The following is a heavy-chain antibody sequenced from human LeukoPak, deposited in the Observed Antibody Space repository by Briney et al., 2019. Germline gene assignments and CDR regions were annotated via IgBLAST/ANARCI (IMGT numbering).Heavy chain of an antibody. J-gene: IGHJ5*02. CDR1: GGSFSGYY. CDR2: INHSGST. D-gene: IGHD2-2*01. Sequence: SETLSLTCAVYGGSFSGYYWSWIRQPPGKGLEWIGEINHSGSTNYNPPLKSRVTISVDTSKNQFSLKLSSVTAADTAVYYCARRLLADIVVVPAIRPNWFDPWGQGTLVTVSS. CDR3: ARRLLADIVVVPAIRPNWFDP. V-gene: IGHV4-34*01.